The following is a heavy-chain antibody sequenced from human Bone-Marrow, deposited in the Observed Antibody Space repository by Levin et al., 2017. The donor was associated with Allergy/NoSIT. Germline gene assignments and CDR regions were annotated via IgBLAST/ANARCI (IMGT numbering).Heavy chain of an antibody. Sequence: PSETLSLTCDVYNGSLSGYYWTWIRQPPGKELEWIGDINPRGGANYNPSLRSRVTISLDTSTNQFSLRLTSVTATDTSKYFCARGRDVYNSHWYIDVWGRGTLVPVSP. V-gene: IGHV4-34*01. CDR3: ARGRDVYNSHWYIDV. CDR2: INPRGGA. J-gene: IGHJ2*01. D-gene: IGHD5-24*01. CDR1: NGSLSGYY.